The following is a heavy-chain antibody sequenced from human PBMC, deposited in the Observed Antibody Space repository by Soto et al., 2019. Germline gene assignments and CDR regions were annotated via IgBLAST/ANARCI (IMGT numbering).Heavy chain of an antibody. V-gene: IGHV3-23*01. CDR1: GFIFSNYA. J-gene: IGHJ4*02. D-gene: IGHD4-17*01. Sequence: PGGSLRLSCAASGFIFSNYAMFWFRQAPGKGLEWVSTIYAAGGSKYYAGSVKGRFTISRDNSKNTMYLQMNSLSAEDTAVYHCARDQVKGTMTILWGQGTLVTAPQ. CDR3: ARDQVKGTMTIL. CDR2: IYAAGGSK.